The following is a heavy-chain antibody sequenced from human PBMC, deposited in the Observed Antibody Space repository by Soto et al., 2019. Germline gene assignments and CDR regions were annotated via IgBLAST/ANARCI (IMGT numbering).Heavy chain of an antibody. CDR1: GYTFTNYY. CDR3: ARDLAAGDH. D-gene: IGHD6-13*01. V-gene: IGHV1-46*01. J-gene: IGHJ4*02. Sequence: QVQLVQSGAEVKKPGASVKVSCKASGYTFTNYYIHWVRQAPGQGLEWMGIINPTSGSTNYAQKSQGRVTLTYDTSTTTVYMELSGLRSEDTAVLYCARDLAAGDHWGQGTRVTVSS. CDR2: INPTSGST.